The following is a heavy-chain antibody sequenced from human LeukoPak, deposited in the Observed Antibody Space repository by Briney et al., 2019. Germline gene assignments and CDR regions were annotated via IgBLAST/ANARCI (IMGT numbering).Heavy chain of an antibody. Sequence: GGSLRLSCAASGFPFNAYWMTWVRQAPGKGLEWVANIRQDGDTKYYVDSVKGRFTISRDNAKNSLYLQMNSLRAEDTAVYYCARVRPSASWYLAARYDYWGQGTLVTVSS. CDR2: IRQDGDTK. D-gene: IGHD6-13*01. V-gene: IGHV3-7*01. CDR3: ARVRPSASWYLAARYDY. CDR1: GFPFNAYW. J-gene: IGHJ4*02.